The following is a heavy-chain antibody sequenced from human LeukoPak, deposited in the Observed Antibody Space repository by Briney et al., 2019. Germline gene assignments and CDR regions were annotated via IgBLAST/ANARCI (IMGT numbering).Heavy chain of an antibody. D-gene: IGHD1-26*01. J-gene: IGHJ6*03. CDR1: GYTFTSNY. CDR3: ARDIGRPEGGYYYMDV. Sequence: GGPVKVSCKAFGYTFTSNYMHWVRQAPGQGLEWMGGIIPIFGSAIYAQKFQGRVTITADTSTSTAYMELTSLRSEDTAMYYCARDIGRPEGGYYYMDVWGKGTTVIVSS. CDR2: IIPIFGSA. V-gene: IGHV1-69*06.